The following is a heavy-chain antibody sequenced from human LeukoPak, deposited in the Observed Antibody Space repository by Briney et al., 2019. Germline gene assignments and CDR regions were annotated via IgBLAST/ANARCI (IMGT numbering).Heavy chain of an antibody. CDR1: GVPITDYY. J-gene: IGHJ5*02. CDR2: MYYSGDS. Sequence: SETLSLTCNISGVPITDYYWSWIRLAPRRGLEWIGYMYYSGDSNSNPSLEGRVTMSADTSTNQFSLRLTSVTAADTAIYYCARESPSTGNLFDPWGQGILVTVSS. CDR3: ARESPSTGNLFDP. D-gene: IGHD1-14*01. V-gene: IGHV4-59*01.